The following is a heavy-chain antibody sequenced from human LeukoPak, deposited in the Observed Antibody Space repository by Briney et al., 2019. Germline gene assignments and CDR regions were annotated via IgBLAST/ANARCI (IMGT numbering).Heavy chain of an antibody. D-gene: IGHD6-13*01. J-gene: IGHJ4*02. CDR1: GYTFTSYD. V-gene: IGHV1-8*01. Sequence: GASVKVSCKASGYTFTSYDINWVRQATGQGLEWMGWMNPNSGNTGSAQKFQGRVTMTRNTSISTAYMELNSLISEDTVVYFCARRIAAAGTTLGYWGQGTLVTVSS. CDR3: ARRIAAAGTTLGY. CDR2: MNPNSGNT.